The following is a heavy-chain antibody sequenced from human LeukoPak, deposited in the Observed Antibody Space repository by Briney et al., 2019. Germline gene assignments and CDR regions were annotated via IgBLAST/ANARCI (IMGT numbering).Heavy chain of an antibody. V-gene: IGHV4-59*01. D-gene: IGHD6-13*01. Sequence: SGTLSLTCTVSGGSISSYYWTWIRQPPGKGLEWIGYIYYSGSTNYNPSLKSRVTISVDTSKNQFSLKLTSVTAADTAVYYCARSPLYSSSWFDYWGQGTLVTVSS. CDR1: GGSISSYY. CDR2: IYYSGST. J-gene: IGHJ4*02. CDR3: ARSPLYSSSWFDY.